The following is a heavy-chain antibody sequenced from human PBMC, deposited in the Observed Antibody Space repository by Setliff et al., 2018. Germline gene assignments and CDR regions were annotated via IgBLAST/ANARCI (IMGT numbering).Heavy chain of an antibody. Sequence: SVKVSCKASGATFSSYAISWVRQAPGQGLEWMGGIIPIFGTANYAQKFQGRVTMTRDTSTSTVYMELSSLRSEDTAVYYCARDQGSGYAYYFDYWGQGTLVTVSS. J-gene: IGHJ4*02. CDR3: ARDQGSGYAYYFDY. CDR1: GATFSSYA. CDR2: IIPIFGTA. V-gene: IGHV1-69*05. D-gene: IGHD5-12*01.